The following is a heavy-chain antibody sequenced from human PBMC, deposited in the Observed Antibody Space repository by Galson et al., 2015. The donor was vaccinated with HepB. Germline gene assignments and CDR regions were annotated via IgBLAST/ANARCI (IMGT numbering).Heavy chain of an antibody. V-gene: IGHV3-21*01. CDR3: ARVVNGGYCSSTSCYRDAFDI. J-gene: IGHJ3*02. D-gene: IGHD2-2*02. CDR1: GFTFSSYS. CDR2: ISSSSSYI. Sequence: SLRLSCAASGFTFSSYSMNWVRQAPGKGLEWVSSISSSSSYIYYADSVKGRFTISRDNAKNSLYLQMNSLRAEDTAVYYCARVVNGGYCSSTSCYRDAFDIWGQGTMVTVSS.